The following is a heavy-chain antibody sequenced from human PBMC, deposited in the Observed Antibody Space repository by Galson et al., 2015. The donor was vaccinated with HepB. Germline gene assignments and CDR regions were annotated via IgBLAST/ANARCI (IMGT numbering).Heavy chain of an antibody. V-gene: IGHV1-46*04. CDR3: AREYSIAVAGIDY. Sequence: SCKASGYTFTSYYMHWVRQAPGQGLEWMGIINLSGGSTSYAQKLQGRVTMTRDTSTSTVYMELSSLRSEDTAVYYCAREYSIAVAGIDYWGQGTLVTVSS. D-gene: IGHD6-19*01. CDR1: GYTFTSYY. CDR2: INLSGGST. J-gene: IGHJ4*02.